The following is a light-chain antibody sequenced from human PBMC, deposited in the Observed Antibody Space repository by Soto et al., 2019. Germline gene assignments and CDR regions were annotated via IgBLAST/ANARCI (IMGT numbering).Light chain of an antibody. CDR2: GAS. Sequence: IVLTQSPAILALSPGDRATLSCRASQSVSSSYLAWYQHKPGQAPRLLIHGASSRVTGIPDRFSGSGSGTDFTLTISRLEPEDFALFYCQYHGSSPITFGQGTRLEIK. J-gene: IGKJ5*01. CDR3: QYHGSSPIT. V-gene: IGKV3-20*01. CDR1: QSVSSSY.